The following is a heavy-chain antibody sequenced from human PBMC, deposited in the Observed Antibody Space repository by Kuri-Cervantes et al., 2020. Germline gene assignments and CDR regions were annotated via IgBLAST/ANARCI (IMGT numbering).Heavy chain of an antibody. J-gene: IGHJ4*02. CDR1: GGSISSSSYY. D-gene: IGHD2-2*01. V-gene: IGHV4-39*07. CDR3: ARGPGLGYCSSTSCSAYYFDY. Sequence: GSLRLSCTVSGGSISSSSYYWGWIRQPPGKGLEWIGSICYSGSTYYNPSLKSRVTMSVDTSKNQFSLKLSSVTAADTAVYYCARGPGLGYCSSTSCSAYYFDYWGQGTLVTVSS. CDR2: ICYSGST.